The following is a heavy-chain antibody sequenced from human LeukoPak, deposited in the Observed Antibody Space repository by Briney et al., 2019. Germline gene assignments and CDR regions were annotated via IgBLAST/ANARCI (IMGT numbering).Heavy chain of an antibody. J-gene: IGHJ2*01. CDR1: GGSITTYQ. CDR2: IYTSGNT. Sequence: SETLSLTCTVSGGSITTYQWTWIRQPAGKGLEWIGLIYTSGNTNYNPSLKSRVTMSVDTSKNQFFLKLSSVTAADTAVYYCARDQHSSGWYGYFDLWGRDTLVTVSS. D-gene: IGHD6-19*01. CDR3: ARDQHSSGWYGYFDL. V-gene: IGHV4-4*07.